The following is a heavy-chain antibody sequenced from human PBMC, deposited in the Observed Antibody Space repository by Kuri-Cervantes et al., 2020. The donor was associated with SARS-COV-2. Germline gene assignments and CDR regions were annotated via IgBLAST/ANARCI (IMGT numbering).Heavy chain of an antibody. V-gene: IGHV7-4-1*02. J-gene: IGHJ3*02. CDR1: GYTFTSYG. Sequence: ASVKVSCKASGYTFTSYGISWVRQAPGQGLEWMGWINTNTGNPTYAQGFTGRFVFSLDTSVSTAYLQISSLKAEDTAVYYCARDLYGDYVGAFDIWGQGTVVTVSS. D-gene: IGHD4-17*01. CDR3: ARDLYGDYVGAFDI. CDR2: INTNTGNP.